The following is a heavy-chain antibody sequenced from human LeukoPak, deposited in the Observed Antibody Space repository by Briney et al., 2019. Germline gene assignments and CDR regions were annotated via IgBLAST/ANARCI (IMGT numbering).Heavy chain of an antibody. D-gene: IGHD3-22*01. J-gene: IGHJ4*02. V-gene: IGHV3-23*01. CDR1: GLTFSSYV. CDR2: ISASGGST. Sequence: SAVSLRFSCTASGLTFSSYVLSWVGHAQGNGPEWVLTISASGGSTQYADSVKGRFIISRDNSKNTLYLQMNSLRAEDTAVYYCAPPRGDSSGYYNVYWGQGTLVTVSS. CDR3: APPRGDSSGYYNVY.